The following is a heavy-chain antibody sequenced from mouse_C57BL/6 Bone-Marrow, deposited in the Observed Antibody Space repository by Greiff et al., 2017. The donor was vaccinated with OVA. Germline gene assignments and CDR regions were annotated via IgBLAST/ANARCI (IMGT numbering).Heavy chain of an antibody. CDR1: GYTFTDYY. CDR3: ARPGNYYGSSYGYFDV. Sequence: VQLQQSGPVLVKPGASVKMSCKASGYTFTDYYMNWVKQSHGKSLEWIGVINPYNGGTSYNQKFKGKATLTVDTSSSTAYMQLSSLTSEDSAVYYCARPGNYYGSSYGYFDVWGTGTTVTVSS. D-gene: IGHD1-1*01. CDR2: INPYNGGT. J-gene: IGHJ1*03. V-gene: IGHV1-19*01.